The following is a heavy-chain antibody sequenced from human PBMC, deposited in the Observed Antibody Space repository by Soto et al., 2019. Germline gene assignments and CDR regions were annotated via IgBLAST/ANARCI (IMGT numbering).Heavy chain of an antibody. CDR1: GYTFTSYG. J-gene: IGHJ5*02. Sequence: ASVKVSCKASGYTFTSYGIHWVRQAPGQRLEWMGWINAANGDTKYSPKFQGRATITRDTSASTAYMELSSLRSEDTAVYYCVRRHVSATGIDWFDPCGQGTLVTVSS. V-gene: IGHV1-3*01. CDR3: VRRHVSATGIDWFDP. CDR2: INAANGDT. D-gene: IGHD6-13*01.